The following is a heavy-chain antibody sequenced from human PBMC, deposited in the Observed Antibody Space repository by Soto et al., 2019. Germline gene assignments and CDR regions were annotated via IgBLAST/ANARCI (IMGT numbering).Heavy chain of an antibody. CDR3: AREVRSITGTESIYYYYGMDV. CDR1: GYTFTSYY. Sequence: ASVKVSCKASGYTFTSYYMHWVRQAPGQGLEWMGIINPSGGSTSYAQKFQGRVTMARDTSTSTVYMELSSLRSEDTAVYYCAREVRSITGTESIYYYYGMDVWGQGTTVTVS. J-gene: IGHJ6*02. CDR2: INPSGGST. V-gene: IGHV1-46*01. D-gene: IGHD1-20*01.